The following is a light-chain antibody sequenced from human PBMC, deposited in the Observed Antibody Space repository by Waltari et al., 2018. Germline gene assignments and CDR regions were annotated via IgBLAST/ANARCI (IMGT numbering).Light chain of an antibody. Sequence: HSALTQPASVSGSPGQSITISCTGTSRYVGGYNYVSRYQQHPGKAPKLMIYDVSNRPSGVSNRFSGSKSGNTASLTISGLQAEDEADYYCSSYISSDTLELFGGGTSLTVL. V-gene: IGLV2-14*03. CDR3: SSYISSDTLEL. CDR2: DVS. CDR1: SRYVGGYNY. J-gene: IGLJ2*01.